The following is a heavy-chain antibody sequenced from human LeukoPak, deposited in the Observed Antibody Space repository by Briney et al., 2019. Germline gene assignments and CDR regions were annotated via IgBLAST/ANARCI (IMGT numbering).Heavy chain of an antibody. J-gene: IGHJ5*01. Sequence: PGGSLRLSCAASGFTFSSYGMHWVRQAPGKGLEWVAVISYDGSNKYYADSVKGRFTISRDHSKNTLYLQMNSLRAEDTAVYYRAKATTVVTPGDSWGQGTLVTVSS. CDR3: AKATTVVTPGDS. CDR1: GFTFSSYG. CDR2: ISYDGSNK. D-gene: IGHD4-23*01. V-gene: IGHV3-30*18.